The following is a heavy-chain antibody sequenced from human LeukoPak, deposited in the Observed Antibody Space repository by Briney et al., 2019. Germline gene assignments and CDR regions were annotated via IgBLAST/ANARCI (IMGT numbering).Heavy chain of an antibody. V-gene: IGHV1-69*05. J-gene: IGHJ4*02. D-gene: IGHD3-3*01. CDR2: IIPIFGTA. Sequence: SVKVSCKASGYTFTSYDINWVRQAPGQGLEWMGGIIPIFGTANYAQKFQGRVTITTDESTSTAYMELSSLRSEDTAVYYCASQRRSGYPGGSGYFDYWGQGTLVTVSS. CDR3: ASQRRSGYPGGSGYFDY. CDR1: GYTFTSYD.